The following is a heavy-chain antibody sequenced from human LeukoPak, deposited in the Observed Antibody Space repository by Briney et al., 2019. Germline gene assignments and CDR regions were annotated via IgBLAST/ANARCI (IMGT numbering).Heavy chain of an antibody. CDR3: ARGPMVRGVFIRRSKSGYFDY. D-gene: IGHD3-10*01. CDR2: ISSSSSTI. V-gene: IGHV3-48*04. Sequence: GGSLRLSCAASGFTFSSYSMNWVRQAPGKGLEWVSYISSSSSTIYYADSVKGRFTISRDNAKNSLYLQMNSLRAEDTAVYYCARGPMVRGVFIRRSKSGYFDYWGQGTLVTVSS. J-gene: IGHJ4*02. CDR1: GFTFSSYS.